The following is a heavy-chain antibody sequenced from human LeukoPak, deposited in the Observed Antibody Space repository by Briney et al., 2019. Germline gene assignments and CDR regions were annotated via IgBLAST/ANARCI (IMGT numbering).Heavy chain of an antibody. Sequence: SETLSLTCAVYGGSFSDYYWNWIRQPPGKGPEWIGEINHSGSTNYNPSLKSRVIISVDTFKNQFSLKLSSVTAADTAVYYCARRVYYYDRSSRRYFDYWGQGALVTVSS. J-gene: IGHJ4*02. CDR1: GGSFSDYY. D-gene: IGHD3-22*01. CDR2: INHSGST. V-gene: IGHV4-34*01. CDR3: ARRVYYYDRSSRRYFDY.